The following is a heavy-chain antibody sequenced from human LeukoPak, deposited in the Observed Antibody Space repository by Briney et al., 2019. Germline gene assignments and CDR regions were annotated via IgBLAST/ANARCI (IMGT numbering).Heavy chain of an antibody. CDR3: ARAAYYYGSGSYYNEDYYYYYMDV. D-gene: IGHD3-10*01. CDR1: GYSISSGYY. Sequence: SETLSLTCAVSGYSISSGYYWGWIRQPPGKGLEWIGSIYHSGSTYYNPSLKSRVTISVDTSKNQFYLKLSSVTAADTAVYYCARAAYYYGSGSYYNEDYYYYYMDVWGKGTTVTVSS. J-gene: IGHJ6*03. CDR2: IYHSGST. V-gene: IGHV4-38-2*01.